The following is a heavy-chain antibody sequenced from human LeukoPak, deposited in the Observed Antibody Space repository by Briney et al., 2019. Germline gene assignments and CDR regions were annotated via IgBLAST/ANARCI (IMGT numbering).Heavy chain of an antibody. J-gene: IGHJ6*02. V-gene: IGHV3-21*06. CDR2: ISPGVSGYT. Sequence: PGGSLRLSCLASGFSFNSYTMNWVREAPGKGLEWVSTISPGVSGYTWYAESVKGRFTISRDNPENSLCLQMDSLRADDTAVYNCVRDVSRRIGMDVWGQGTTVTVSS. CDR3: VRDVSRRIGMDV. CDR1: GFSFNSYT. D-gene: IGHD2/OR15-2a*01.